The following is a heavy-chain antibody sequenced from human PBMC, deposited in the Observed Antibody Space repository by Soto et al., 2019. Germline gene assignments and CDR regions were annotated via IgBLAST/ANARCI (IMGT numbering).Heavy chain of an antibody. CDR1: GRTFNTYA. CDR3: AREVQVHTPAFVY. J-gene: IGHJ4*02. Sequence: QVQLVQSGAEMKKPGSSVKVSCQSSGRTFNTYAMNWVRQAPGHGPEWMGDISPMFGAANYEPKFQGRVTITADESTGTSYMQLSSLTSEDTALYFCAREVQVHTPAFVYWGQGTLVTVSS. D-gene: IGHD2-15*01. V-gene: IGHV1-69*19. CDR2: ISPMFGAA.